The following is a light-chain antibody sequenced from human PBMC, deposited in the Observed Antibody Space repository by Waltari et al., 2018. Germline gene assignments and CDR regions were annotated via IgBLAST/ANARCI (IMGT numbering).Light chain of an antibody. J-gene: IGLJ3*02. CDR2: LSSDGSH. CDR1: SGHTNYA. CDR3: QTGGTGTVV. Sequence: QLVLTQSPSASASVGASVKLSCTLSSGHTNYAIAWHQQQPEKGPRFLMNLSSDGSHNKGAGIPDRFSGSGSGAVRYLTISRRQSEDEADYYCQTGGTGTVVFGGGTKLTVL. V-gene: IGLV4-69*01.